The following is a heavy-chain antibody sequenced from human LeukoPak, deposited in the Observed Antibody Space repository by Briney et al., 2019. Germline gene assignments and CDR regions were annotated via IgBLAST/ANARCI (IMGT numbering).Heavy chain of an antibody. V-gene: IGHV3-30*02. J-gene: IGHJ4*02. CDR3: AKDLPDRYSLEY. D-gene: IGHD2-15*01. CDR2: TNYDGSDR. CDR1: GFTFRNYA. Sequence: GGSLRLSCAASGFTFRNYAMYWVRQAPGKGLEWVAFTNYDGSDRCYADSVKGRFTVSRDNPKNTLYLQMNSLRTEDTAVYYCAKDLPDRYSLEYWGQGTMVTVPS.